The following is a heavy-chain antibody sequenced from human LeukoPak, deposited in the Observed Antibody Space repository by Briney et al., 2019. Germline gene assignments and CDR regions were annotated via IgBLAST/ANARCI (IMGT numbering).Heavy chain of an antibody. D-gene: IGHD2-21*01. J-gene: IGHJ6*02. V-gene: IGHV1-69*13. CDR2: IIPILTTP. CDR3: ARGAGFKSGRTIHFFGMDV. CDR1: GGTFINDG. Sequence: SVTVSCKASGGTFINDGISWVRQAPGQGLEWMGGIIPILTTPKYAQKFQGRVTISADESTSTAYMELSSLRAEDTALYYCARGAGFKSGRTIHFFGMDVWGQGTTVTVSS.